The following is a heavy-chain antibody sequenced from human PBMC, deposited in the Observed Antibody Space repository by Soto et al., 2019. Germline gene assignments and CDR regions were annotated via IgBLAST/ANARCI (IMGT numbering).Heavy chain of an antibody. Sequence: QVQLVESGGGVVQPGRSLRLSCAVSGFTLNSYGMHWVRQAPGKGLEWVAVMWYDGTNKYYADSVKGRFTISRDNSKNALCLQMNSLTVEDTAVYYCARDPSAATRMYCFDYWGQGTLVTVSS. CDR3: ARDPSAATRMYCFDY. J-gene: IGHJ4*02. V-gene: IGHV3-33*01. D-gene: IGHD2-15*01. CDR1: GFTLNSYG. CDR2: MWYDGTNK.